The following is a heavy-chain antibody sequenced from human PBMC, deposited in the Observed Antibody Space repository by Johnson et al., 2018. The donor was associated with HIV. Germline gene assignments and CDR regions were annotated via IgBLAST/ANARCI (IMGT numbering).Heavy chain of an antibody. D-gene: IGHD3-10*01. CDR1: GFTFDDYA. CDR3: AKDISSVNKIRGLIAPALENHGMDV. J-gene: IGHJ3*01. V-gene: IGHV3-9*01. Sequence: VQLVESGGGLVKPGGSLRLSCAASGFTFDDYAMHWVRQAPGKGLEWVSGIRWNSGSIGYADSVKGRFTISRDNATKSLYLKMIDLRAEDTAVYYCAKDISSVNKIRGLIAPALENHGMDVWGQGTMVTVS. CDR2: IRWNSGSI.